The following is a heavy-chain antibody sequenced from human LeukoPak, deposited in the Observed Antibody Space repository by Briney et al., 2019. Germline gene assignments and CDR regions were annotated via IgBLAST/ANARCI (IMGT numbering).Heavy chain of an antibody. Sequence: PSETLSLTCTVSGGSISSYYWSWIRQPPGKGLEWIGYIYYSGSTNYNPSLKSRVTISVDTSKSQFSLKLSSVTAADTAVYYCARGGSGWYNMNYFDYWGQGTLVTVSS. CDR2: IYYSGST. J-gene: IGHJ4*02. V-gene: IGHV4-59*01. D-gene: IGHD6-19*01. CDR3: ARGGSGWYNMNYFDY. CDR1: GGSISSYY.